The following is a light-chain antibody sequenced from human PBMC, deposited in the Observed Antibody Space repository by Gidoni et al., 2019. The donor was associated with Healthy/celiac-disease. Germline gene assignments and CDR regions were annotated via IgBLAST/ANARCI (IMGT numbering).Light chain of an antibody. J-gene: IGKJ1*01. CDR1: QSISSW. CDR3: QQYNSYSWT. V-gene: IGKV1-5*03. CDR2: KAS. Sequence: DSQMTQSPSTLSASVGDRVTTTCRASQSISSWLAWYQQKPGKAPKLLIYKASSLESGVPSRFSGSGSGTEFTLTISSLQPDDFATYYCQQYNSYSWTFGQGTKVEIK.